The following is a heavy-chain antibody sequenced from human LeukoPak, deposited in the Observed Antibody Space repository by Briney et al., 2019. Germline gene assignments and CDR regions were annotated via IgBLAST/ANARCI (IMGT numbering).Heavy chain of an antibody. CDR2: IDPKSGDT. CDR3: GRGIQSFNP. J-gene: IGHJ5*02. Sequence: ASVKVSCKAFGYTFTAYYVHWVRQAPGQGLEWMGRIDPKSGDTNYAQKFQDRVTMTRDTSMNTAYMEISRLTYDDTAVYYCGRGIQSFNPWGQGTQATVSS. CDR1: GYTFTAYY. V-gene: IGHV1-2*06.